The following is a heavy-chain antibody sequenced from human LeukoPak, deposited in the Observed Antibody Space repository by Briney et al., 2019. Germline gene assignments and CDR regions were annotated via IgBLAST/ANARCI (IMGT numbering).Heavy chain of an antibody. CDR3: ARKPSLDY. CDR1: GLPIADFA. J-gene: IGHJ4*02. V-gene: IGHV3-66*01. CDR2: IYSGGST. Sequence: GGSLRLSCVASGLPIADFAMHWVRQAPGKGLQWVSVIYSGGSTYYTDSVKGRFTISRDNSKNTVYLQMNSLRVEDTAVYYCARKPSLDYWGQGTLVTVSS.